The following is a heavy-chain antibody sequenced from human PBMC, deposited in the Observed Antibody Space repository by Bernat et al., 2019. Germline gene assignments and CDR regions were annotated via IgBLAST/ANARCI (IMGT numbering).Heavy chain of an antibody. D-gene: IGHD3-10*01. CDR2: IWYDGSNE. Sequence: QVQLVASGGGVVQPGRSLRLSCAASGFTFSSYGMHWVRQAPGKGREWVAVIWYDGSNEYYADSVKGRFTISRDNSKNTLYLQMNSLRPEDTAMYFCAKGEGGSGSFYNPSDYWGQGTLVTVSS. CDR3: AKGEGGSGSFYNPSDY. J-gene: IGHJ4*02. V-gene: IGHV3-33*06. CDR1: GFTFSSYG.